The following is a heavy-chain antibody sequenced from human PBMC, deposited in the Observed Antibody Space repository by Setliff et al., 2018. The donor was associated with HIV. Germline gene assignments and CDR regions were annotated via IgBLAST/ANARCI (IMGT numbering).Heavy chain of an antibody. CDR2: IYSSGSA. D-gene: IGHD3-22*01. Sequence: PSETLSLTCTVSGGSISSGDYFLSWIRQAPGKGLEWIGCIYSSGSAYYNPSLPRRVTMSVDASKNLVSLNLNSVTAADTAVYYCARDRLTYYFDYWGQGILVTVSS. CDR1: GGSISSGDYF. CDR3: ARDRLTYYFDY. J-gene: IGHJ4*02. V-gene: IGHV4-30-4*08.